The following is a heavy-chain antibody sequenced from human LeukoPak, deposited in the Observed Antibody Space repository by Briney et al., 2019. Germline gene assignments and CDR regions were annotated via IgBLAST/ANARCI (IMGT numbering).Heavy chain of an antibody. Sequence: ASVKVSRKASGYTFTSYGISWVRQAPGQGLEWMGWISAFNGNTNYAQKLQGRVTMTTDTSTSTAYMELRSLRSDDTAVYYCARVVVPAASLWFDPWGQGTLVTVSS. D-gene: IGHD2-2*01. CDR2: ISAFNGNT. V-gene: IGHV1-18*01. CDR1: GYTFTSYG. CDR3: ARVVVPAASLWFDP. J-gene: IGHJ5*02.